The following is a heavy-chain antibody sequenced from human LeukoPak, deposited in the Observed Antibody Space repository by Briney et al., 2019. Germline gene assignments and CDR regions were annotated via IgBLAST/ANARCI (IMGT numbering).Heavy chain of an antibody. J-gene: IGHJ3*02. CDR2: ISGSSSYI. Sequence: GGSLRLSCAASGFTFSSYSMNWVRQAPGKGLEWVSSISGSSSYIYYGDSVKGRCTISRDNAKKSLYLQMNSLRAEDTAVYYCARMPRSWNYRYAFDIWGQGTMVTVSS. D-gene: IGHD1-7*01. CDR1: GFTFSSYS. V-gene: IGHV3-21*01. CDR3: ARMPRSWNYRYAFDI.